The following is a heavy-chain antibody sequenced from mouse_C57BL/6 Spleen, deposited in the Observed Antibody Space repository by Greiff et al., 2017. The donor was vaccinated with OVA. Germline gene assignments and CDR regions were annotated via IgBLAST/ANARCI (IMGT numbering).Heavy chain of an antibody. Sequence: QVQLQQSGAELVKPGASVKISCKASGYAFSSYWMNWVKQRPGKGLEWIGQIYPGDGDTNYNGKFKGKATLTADKSSSTAYMQLSSLTSEDSAVYFCARGGITTVVYLDYWGQGTTLTVSS. J-gene: IGHJ2*01. D-gene: IGHD1-1*01. CDR3: ARGGITTVVYLDY. V-gene: IGHV1-80*01. CDR2: IYPGDGDT. CDR1: GYAFSSYW.